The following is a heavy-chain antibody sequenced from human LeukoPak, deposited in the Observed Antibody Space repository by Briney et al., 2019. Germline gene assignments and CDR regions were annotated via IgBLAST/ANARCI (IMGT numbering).Heavy chain of an antibody. J-gene: IGHJ3*02. CDR3: ARDAYDSSGYYPDAFDI. Sequence: ASVKVSCKASGYTFTSYGISWVRQDPGQGLEWMGWISAYNGNTNYAQKLQGRVTITTDTSTSTAYMELRSLRSDDTAVYYCARDAYDSSGYYPDAFDIWGQGTMVTVSS. CDR2: ISAYNGNT. CDR1: GYTFTSYG. D-gene: IGHD3-22*01. V-gene: IGHV1-18*01.